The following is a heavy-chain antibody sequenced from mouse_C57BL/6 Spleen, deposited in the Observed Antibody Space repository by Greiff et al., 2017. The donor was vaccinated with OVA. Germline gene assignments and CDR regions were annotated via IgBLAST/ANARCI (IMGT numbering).Heavy chain of an antibody. CDR1: GFTFSDYY. CDR2: ISNGGGST. V-gene: IGHV5-12*01. CDR3: ARQGSLRYFEV. J-gene: IGHJ1*03. Sequence: EVQLVESGGGLVQPGGSLKLSCAASGFTFSDYYMYWVRQTPEKRLEWVAYISNGGGSTYYPDTVKGRFTISRDNAKNTLYLQMSRLKSEDTAMYYCARQGSLRYFEVWGTGTTVTVSS.